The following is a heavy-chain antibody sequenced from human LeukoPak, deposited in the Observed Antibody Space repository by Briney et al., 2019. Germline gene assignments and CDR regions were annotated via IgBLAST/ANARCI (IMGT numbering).Heavy chain of an antibody. Sequence: PGGSLRLSCAASGFPFSSYAMSWVRQAPGKGLEWVSAISGSGGSTYYADSVKGRFTISRDNSKNSLYLQTNSLRTEDTAVYYCARYTTAGYSSGWYGPSFDYWGQGTLVTVSS. CDR2: ISGSGGST. V-gene: IGHV3-23*01. D-gene: IGHD6-19*01. J-gene: IGHJ4*02. CDR3: ARYTTAGYSSGWYGPSFDY. CDR1: GFPFSSYA.